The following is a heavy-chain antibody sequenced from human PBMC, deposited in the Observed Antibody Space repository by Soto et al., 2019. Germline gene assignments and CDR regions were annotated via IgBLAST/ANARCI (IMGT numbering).Heavy chain of an antibody. CDR2: IYSTGRT. Sequence: WTWIRHRPGKGLEWIGYIYSTGRTYYNPSLKSRVSMSVDTSNNQSFLMLTSVTAADTAVYYCATSVGATDLDYWGQGTLVTVSS. CDR3: ATSVGATDLDY. J-gene: IGHJ4*02. V-gene: IGHV4-31*02. D-gene: IGHD1-26*01.